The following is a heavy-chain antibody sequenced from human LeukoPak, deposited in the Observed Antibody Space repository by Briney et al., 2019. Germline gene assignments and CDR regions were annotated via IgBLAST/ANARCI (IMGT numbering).Heavy chain of an antibody. J-gene: IGHJ6*03. V-gene: IGHV3-74*01. Sequence: GGSLRLSCAASGFIFSNYYMHWVRQPPGKGLVWVSHISSDGSDINYADSVKGRFTISRDNAKNTLYLQMNSLRAEDTAVYYCARVGFGDYYMDVWGKGTTVTISS. D-gene: IGHD3-10*01. CDR1: GFIFSNYY. CDR2: ISSDGSDI. CDR3: ARVGFGDYYMDV.